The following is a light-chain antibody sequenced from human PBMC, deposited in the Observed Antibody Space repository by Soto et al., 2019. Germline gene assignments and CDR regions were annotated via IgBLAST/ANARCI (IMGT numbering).Light chain of an antibody. Sequence: QSVLTQPACVSGSPGQSITISCTGTSSDVGSYNLVSWYQQHPGKAPKLMIYEVSKRPSGVSNRFSGSKSGNTASLTISGLQAEDEADYYCCSYAGSSSPYVFGTGTKLTVL. CDR3: CSYAGSSSPYV. CDR2: EVS. V-gene: IGLV2-23*02. CDR1: SSDVGSYNL. J-gene: IGLJ1*01.